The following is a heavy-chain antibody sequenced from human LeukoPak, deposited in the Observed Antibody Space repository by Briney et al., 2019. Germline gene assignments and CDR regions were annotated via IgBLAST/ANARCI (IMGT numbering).Heavy chain of an antibody. V-gene: IGHV4-38-2*02. J-gene: IGHJ3*02. CDR1: GYSISSGYY. D-gene: IGHD4-17*01. CDR2: VYYTGSS. Sequence: SETLSLTCAVSGYSISSGYYWGWIRQPPGKGLEWIGYVYYTGSSSYNPSLKSRVTISVDTSKSQFSLKLRSVTAADTAVYYCAREMYGDYVPNTLDIWGQGAMVTVSS. CDR3: AREMYGDYVPNTLDI.